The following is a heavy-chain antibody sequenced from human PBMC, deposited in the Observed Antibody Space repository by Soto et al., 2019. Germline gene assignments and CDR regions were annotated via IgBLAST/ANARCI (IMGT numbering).Heavy chain of an antibody. V-gene: IGHV3-7*01. CDR1: EFTFSSYW. Sequence: EVQLVESGGGLVQPGGSLRLSCAASEFTFSSYWMSWVRQAPGKGLEWVANINQDRSEKYYVDSVKGRFTISRDNAKNSLYLQMNSLRAEDTAVYYCARWNSYGYYFDYWGQGTLVTVSS. CDR2: INQDRSEK. J-gene: IGHJ4*02. D-gene: IGHD5-18*01. CDR3: ARWNSYGYYFDY.